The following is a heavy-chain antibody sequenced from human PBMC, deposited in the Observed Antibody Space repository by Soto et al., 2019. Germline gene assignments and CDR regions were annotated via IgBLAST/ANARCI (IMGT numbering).Heavy chain of an antibody. CDR2: MSYDGSDT. D-gene: IGHD3-10*02. Sequence: QVQLVESGGGVVQPGRSLRLSCVGSGFIFSNNGMHWVRQTPGKGLEWVAFMSYDGSDTFYADSVKGRITISRDNSMTHLLLHRSKLRAADTAMYYCTIVRVADTALDDWGQGTLMSVSS. V-gene: IGHV3-30*03. CDR1: GFIFSNNG. CDR3: TIVRVADTALDD. J-gene: IGHJ4*02.